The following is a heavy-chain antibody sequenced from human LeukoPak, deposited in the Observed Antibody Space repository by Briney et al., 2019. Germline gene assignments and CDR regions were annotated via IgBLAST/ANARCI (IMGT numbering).Heavy chain of an antibody. D-gene: IGHD4-11*01. CDR1: GFTFSTYS. Sequence: GGSLRLSCAASGFTFSTYSMIWVRQAPGKGLEWVSSISSSSTYIFYADSVKGRFTFSRDNAKNSLYLQMNSLRAEDTAVYYCARVTVNPDYWGQGTLVTVSS. V-gene: IGHV3-21*01. CDR3: ARVTVNPDY. CDR2: ISSSSTYI. J-gene: IGHJ4*02.